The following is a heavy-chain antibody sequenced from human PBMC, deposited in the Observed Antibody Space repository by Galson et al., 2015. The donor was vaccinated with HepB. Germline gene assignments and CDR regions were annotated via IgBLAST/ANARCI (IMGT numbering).Heavy chain of an antibody. Sequence: SLRLSCAASGFTFSTYSMKWVRQAPGKGLEWVSSISSSNSYIYYADSVKGRFTISRDNAKNSLYLQMNSLRAEDTAVYYCARAYGDYSPADYYYGMDVWGQGTTVTVSS. V-gene: IGHV3-21*01. CDR3: ARAYGDYSPADYYYGMDV. CDR2: ISSSNSYI. CDR1: GFTFSTYS. J-gene: IGHJ6*02. D-gene: IGHD4-17*01.